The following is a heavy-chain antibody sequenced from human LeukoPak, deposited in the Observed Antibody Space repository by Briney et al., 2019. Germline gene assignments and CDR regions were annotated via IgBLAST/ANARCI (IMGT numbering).Heavy chain of an antibody. V-gene: IGHV4-59*01. CDR2: MYYSGST. CDR3: ARAGQCGGDCYSLDY. Sequence: KPSETLSLTCTVSGVSINGYSWTWIRQPPGKGLEWIGYMYYSGSTNYNPSLKSRVTISVDTSKNQFSLKLRSVTAADTAVYYCARAGQCGGDCYSLDYWGQGTLVTVSS. J-gene: IGHJ4*02. CDR1: GVSINGYS. D-gene: IGHD2-21*02.